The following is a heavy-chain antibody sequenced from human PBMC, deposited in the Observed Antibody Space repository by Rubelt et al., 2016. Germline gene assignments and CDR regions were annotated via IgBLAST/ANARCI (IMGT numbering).Heavy chain of an antibody. CDR2: ISSSSSFI. J-gene: IGHJ4*02. D-gene: IGHD4-17*01. CDR1: GFTFSSYS. Sequence: EVQLVESGGGLVKPGGSLRLSCAASGFTFSSYSMNWVRQAPGKGLEWVSSISSSSSFIYYADSVKGRFTISRDNAKNSLYLQMNSLRAEDTAVYYCASRYMTTVTINDYWGQGTLVTVSS. CDR3: ASRYMTTVTINDY. V-gene: IGHV3-21*01.